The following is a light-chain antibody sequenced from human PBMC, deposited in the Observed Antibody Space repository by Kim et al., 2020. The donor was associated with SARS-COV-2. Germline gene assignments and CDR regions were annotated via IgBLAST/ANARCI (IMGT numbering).Light chain of an antibody. CDR2: EVT. V-gene: IGLV2-8*01. Sequence: QSALTPPPSASGSPGQSVTISCTGTSSDVGGYNSVSWYQQHPGKAPKLVIYEVTKRPAGVPDRFSASKSGNTASLTVSGLQSDDEADYYCNSYAGNNLWVFGGGTQLTVL. CDR3: NSYAGNNLWV. J-gene: IGLJ3*02. CDR1: SSDVGGYNS.